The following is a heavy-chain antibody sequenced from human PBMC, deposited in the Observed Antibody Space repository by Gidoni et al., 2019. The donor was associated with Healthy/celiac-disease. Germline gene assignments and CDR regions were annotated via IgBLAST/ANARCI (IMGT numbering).Heavy chain of an antibody. CDR3: ARGVRGGSYYYYGMDV. CDR2: INHSGST. Sequence: QVQLQQWGAGLLKPSETLSLTCAVYGGSFSGYYWSWIRPPPGKGLEWIGEINHSGSTNYNPSLKSRVTISVDTSKNQFSLKLSSVTAADTAVYYCARGVRGGSYYYYGMDVWGQGTTVTVSS. CDR1: GGSFSGYY. D-gene: IGHD3-16*01. J-gene: IGHJ6*02. V-gene: IGHV4-34*01.